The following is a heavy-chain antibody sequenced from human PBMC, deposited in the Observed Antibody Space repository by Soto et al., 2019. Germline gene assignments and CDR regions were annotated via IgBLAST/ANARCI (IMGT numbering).Heavy chain of an antibody. J-gene: IGHJ6*02. CDR3: ASRGTNYYYYGMDV. CDR1: GYSISSGYY. CDR2: IYHSGST. Sequence: SETLSLTCAVSGYSISSGYYWGWIRQPPGKGLEWIGSIYHSGSTYYNPSLKSRVTISVDTSKNQFSLKLSSVTAADTAVYYCASRGTNYYYYGMDVWGQGTTVTVSS. D-gene: IGHD1-1*01. V-gene: IGHV4-38-2*01.